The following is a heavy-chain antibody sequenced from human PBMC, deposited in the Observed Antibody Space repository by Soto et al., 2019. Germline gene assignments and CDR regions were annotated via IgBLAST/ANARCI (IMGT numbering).Heavy chain of an antibody. V-gene: IGHV4-30-2*01. CDR1: GGSISSGGYT. D-gene: IGHD3-3*01. J-gene: IGHJ6*04. CDR3: ARGTIFAVGYGMHV. CDR2: IYHSGST. Sequence: SETLSLTCAVSGGSISSGGYTWNWIRQPPGKGLEWLGYIYHSGSTYYSPSLQSRVTISVDLSKNQFSLKLSSVTAADTAVYYCARGTIFAVGYGMHVWRKGLTVTVSS.